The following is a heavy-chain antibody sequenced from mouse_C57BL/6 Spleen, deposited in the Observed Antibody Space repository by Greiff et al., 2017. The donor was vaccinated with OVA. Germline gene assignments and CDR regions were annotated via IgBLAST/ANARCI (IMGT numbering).Heavy chain of an antibody. CDR2: INPGSGGT. V-gene: IGHV1-54*01. Sequence: QVQLQQSGAELVRPGTSVKVSCKASGYAFTNYLIEWVKQRPGQGLEWIGVINPGSGGTNYNEKFKGKATLTADKSSSTAYMQLSSLTSEDSAVYFCARLCDGYSRAMDYWGQGTSVTVSS. J-gene: IGHJ4*01. CDR1: GYAFTNYL. CDR3: ARLCDGYSRAMDY. D-gene: IGHD2-3*01.